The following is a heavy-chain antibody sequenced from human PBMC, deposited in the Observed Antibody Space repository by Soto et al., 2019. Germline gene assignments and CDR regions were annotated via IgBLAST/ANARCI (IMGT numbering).Heavy chain of an antibody. CDR1: GYSISSGYY. Sequence: SETLSLTCAVSGYSISSGYYWGWLRQPPGKGLEWIGSIHHGGSTYYNPSLKSRVTISVDTSKNQFSLKLSSVTAADTAVYYCAVVGASVYFDYWGQGTLVTVSS. D-gene: IGHD1-26*01. CDR2: IHHGGST. CDR3: AVVGASVYFDY. J-gene: IGHJ4*02. V-gene: IGHV4-38-2*01.